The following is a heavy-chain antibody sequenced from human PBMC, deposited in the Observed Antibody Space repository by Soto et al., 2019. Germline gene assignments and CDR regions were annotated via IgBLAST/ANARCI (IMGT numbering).Heavy chain of an antibody. CDR3: ARGRRAYGMDV. Sequence: SETLSLTCAVYGGSFSGYYWSWIRQPPGKGLEWIGEINHSGSTNYNPSLKSRVTISVDTSKNQFSLKLSSVTAADTAVYYCARGRRAYGMDVWGQGTTVTSP. J-gene: IGHJ6*02. CDR2: INHSGST. CDR1: GGSFSGYY. V-gene: IGHV4-34*01.